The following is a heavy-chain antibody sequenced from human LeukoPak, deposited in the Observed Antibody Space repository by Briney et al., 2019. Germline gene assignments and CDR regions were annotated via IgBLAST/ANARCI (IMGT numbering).Heavy chain of an antibody. Sequence: GSVTVSCMTTGYTFIDYYIHWVRPPGGQGLEWMGWINPNSGGTNFLQKFQGRVTMTRDTSISTAYMELSRLRSDDTAVYYCARLGVVDHWGQGTLVTVSS. V-gene: IGHV1-2*02. CDR2: INPNSGGT. CDR1: GYTFIDYY. D-gene: IGHD2-15*01. J-gene: IGHJ5*02. CDR3: ARLGVVDH.